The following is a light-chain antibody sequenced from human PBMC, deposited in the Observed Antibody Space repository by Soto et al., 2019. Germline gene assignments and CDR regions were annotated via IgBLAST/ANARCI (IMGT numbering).Light chain of an antibody. Sequence: DIVMTQSPDSLAVSLGERATINCKSSQSVLSTSNNKNYLAWFQQKPGQPPKLLIYWASTRESGVPDRFSGSGSGTDFTITISSLQAEDVAVYYCQNYYPTPVTFGGGNKVEIK. J-gene: IGKJ4*01. V-gene: IGKV4-1*01. CDR2: WAS. CDR1: QSVLSTSNNKNY. CDR3: QNYYPTPVT.